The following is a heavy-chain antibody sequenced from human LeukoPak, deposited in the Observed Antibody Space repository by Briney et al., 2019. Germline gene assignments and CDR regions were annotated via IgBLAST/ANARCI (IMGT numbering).Heavy chain of an antibody. D-gene: IGHD7-27*01. CDR1: GGSISSYY. CDR2: IYTSEST. J-gene: IGHJ3*02. Sequence: PSETLSLTCTVSGGSISSYYWSWIRQPAGKGLEWIGRIYTSESTNYNPSLKSRITISVDTSKNQFSLKLISVTAADTAEYYCARGSGWGSKADVFDIWGQGTMVTVSS. V-gene: IGHV4-4*07. CDR3: ARGSGWGSKADVFDI.